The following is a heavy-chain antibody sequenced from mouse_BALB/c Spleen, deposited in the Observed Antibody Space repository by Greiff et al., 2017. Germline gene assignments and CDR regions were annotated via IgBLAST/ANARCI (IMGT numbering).Heavy chain of an antibody. CDR3: ARNYYGSSYDAMDY. CDR1: GYTFTSYW. CDR2: INPSTGYT. V-gene: IGHV1-7*01. Sequence: VQLQQSGAELAKPGASVKMSCKASGYTFTSYWMHWVKQRPGQGLEWIGYINPSTGYTEYNQKFKDKATLTADKPSSTAYMQLSSLTSEDSAVYYCARNYYGSSYDAMDYWGQGTSVTVSS. J-gene: IGHJ4*01. D-gene: IGHD1-1*01.